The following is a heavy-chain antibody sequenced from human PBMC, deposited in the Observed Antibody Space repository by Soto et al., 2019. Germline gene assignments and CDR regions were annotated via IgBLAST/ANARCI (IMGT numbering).Heavy chain of an antibody. CDR2: INGSGVGM. CDR3: AKTNPYKTQTNGWYDWFSP. D-gene: IGHD6-19*01. V-gene: IGHV3-23*01. J-gene: IGHJ5*02. Sequence: EVQLLESGGVLVQPGESLRLSCAATGFTFRDFAMTWVRQAPGKGLEWVSTINGSGVGMHYADSVKGRFTISRDNSKNTAYLQMKSLRAEDTAAYHCAKTNPYKTQTNGWYDWFSPWGQGTLVTVSS. CDR1: GFTFRDFA.